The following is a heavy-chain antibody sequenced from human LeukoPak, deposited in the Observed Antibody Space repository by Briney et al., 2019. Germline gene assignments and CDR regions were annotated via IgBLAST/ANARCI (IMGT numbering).Heavy chain of an antibody. CDR1: GGSITSGAW. Sequence: PSETLSLTCAVSGGSITSGAWWSWVRQPPGKGLEWIGQIYHGDFTNYNPSLKSRVTISLDKSTNQFSLKLSSVTAADTAVYYCARDISRVPGYLGDGMDVWGQGTTVTVSS. J-gene: IGHJ6*02. D-gene: IGHD3-16*02. CDR2: IYHGDFT. V-gene: IGHV4-4*02. CDR3: ARDISRVPGYLGDGMDV.